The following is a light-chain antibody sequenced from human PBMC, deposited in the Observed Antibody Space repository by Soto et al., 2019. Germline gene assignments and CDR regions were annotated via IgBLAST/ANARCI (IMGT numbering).Light chain of an antibody. J-gene: IGKJ1*01. CDR3: QQYKNGPWT. V-gene: IGKV3-15*01. CDR1: ESVSSK. Sequence: EIVMTQSPATLSVSPGETATLSCRASESVSSKFAWHQQKPGQAPRLLIYGASTRATGIPARFSGSGSGTEFTLTISRLQSEDSAVYSCQQYKNGPWTFGQGTKVEVK. CDR2: GAS.